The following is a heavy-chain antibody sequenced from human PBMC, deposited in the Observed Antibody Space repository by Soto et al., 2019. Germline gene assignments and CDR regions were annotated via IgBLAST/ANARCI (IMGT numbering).Heavy chain of an antibody. D-gene: IGHD2-15*01. CDR1: GGSINSGDSY. V-gene: IGHV4-31*03. CDR3: ARDAPGVAPY. CDR2: INYRGTT. Sequence: QVQLQESGPGLVRPSLTLSLICTVSGGSINSGDSYWNWIRQHPEKGLERLGYINYRGTTFHKPSLKSRIIISVDTSKNQFSLKLSSVTAADTAVYYCARDAPGVAPYWGQGTLVTVSS. J-gene: IGHJ4*02.